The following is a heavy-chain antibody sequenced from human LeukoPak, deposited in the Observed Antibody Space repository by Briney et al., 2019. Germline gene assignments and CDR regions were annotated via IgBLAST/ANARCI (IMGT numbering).Heavy chain of an antibody. D-gene: IGHD3-22*01. CDR1: GFTFSSYA. CDR2: ISYDGSNK. V-gene: IGHV3-30-3*01. Sequence: GGSLRLSCAASGFTFSSYAMHWVRQAPGKGLEWVAVISYDGSNKYYADSVKGRFTISRDNSKNTLYLQMNSLRAEDTAVYYCARVLQPYYYDSSGYRSGFDYWGQGTLVTVSS. CDR3: ARVLQPYYYDSSGYRSGFDY. J-gene: IGHJ4*02.